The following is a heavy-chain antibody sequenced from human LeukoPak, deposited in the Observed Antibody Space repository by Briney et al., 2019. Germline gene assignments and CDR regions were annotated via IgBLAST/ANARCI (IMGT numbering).Heavy chain of an antibody. J-gene: IGHJ3*02. CDR3: GGRCSSTSCSRKGAFDI. V-gene: IGHV3-9*01. D-gene: IGHD2-2*01. CDR1: GFTFDDYA. CDR2: ISWNSGSI. Sequence: GGSLRLSCAASGFTFDDYAMHWVRQAPGKGLEWVSGISWNSGSIGHADSVKGRFTISRDNAKNSLYLQMNSLRAEDTALYYCGGRCSSTSCSRKGAFDIWGQGTMVTVSS.